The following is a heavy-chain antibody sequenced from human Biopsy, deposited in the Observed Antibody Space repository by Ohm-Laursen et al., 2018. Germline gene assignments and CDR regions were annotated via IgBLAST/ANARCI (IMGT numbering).Heavy chain of an antibody. D-gene: IGHD3-22*01. J-gene: IGHJ6*02. CDR2: INHSGRT. Sequence: SDTLSLTWVVYGESFNGYYWSWIRQTPGKGLEWIGEINHSGRTNYNPPLKSRVTISVDTSKNQFSLKVRSVTAADTAVYYCVRGVDYYDPYHYYALDVWGQGTTVTVSS. V-gene: IGHV4-34*01. CDR1: GESFNGYY. CDR3: VRGVDYYDPYHYYALDV.